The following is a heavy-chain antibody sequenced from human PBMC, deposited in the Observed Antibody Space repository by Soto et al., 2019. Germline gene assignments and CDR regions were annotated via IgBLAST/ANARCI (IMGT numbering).Heavy chain of an antibody. CDR1: GGTFSSYA. CDR2: IIPIFDTA. Sequence: GASVKVSCKASGGTFSSYAISWVRQAPGQGLEWMGGIIPIFDTANYAQKFQGRVTITADESTSTAYMELSSLRAEDTAVYYCARELEVGATGVGGFDIWGQGTMVTVSS. CDR3: ARELEVGATGVGGFDI. J-gene: IGHJ3*02. D-gene: IGHD1-26*01. V-gene: IGHV1-69*13.